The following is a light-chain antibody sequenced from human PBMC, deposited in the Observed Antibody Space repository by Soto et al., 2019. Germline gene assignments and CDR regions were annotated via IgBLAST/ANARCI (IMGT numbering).Light chain of an antibody. V-gene: IGKV1-5*03. CDR1: QTISSW. J-gene: IGKJ1*01. CDR2: KAS. Sequence: TQTTQSPSTWSGSVGDKVTTTSRASQTISSWLAWYQQKPGKAPKLLIYKASTLKSGVPSRFSGSGSGTEFTLTISSLQPDDFATYYCQHYNSYSEAFGQGTKVDI. CDR3: QHYNSYSEA.